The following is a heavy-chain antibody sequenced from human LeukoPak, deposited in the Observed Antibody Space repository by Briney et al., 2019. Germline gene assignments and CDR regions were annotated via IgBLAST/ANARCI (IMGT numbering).Heavy chain of an antibody. CDR1: GYTFTGYY. CDR2: INPNSGGT. CDR3: AREGIVVVPAARSDGGAFDI. D-gene: IGHD2-2*01. J-gene: IGHJ3*02. V-gene: IGHV1-2*02. Sequence: ASVKVSCKTSGYTFTGYYMHWVRQAPGQGLEWMGWINPNSGGTNYAQKFQGRVTMTRDTSISTAYMELSRLRSDDTAVYYCAREGIVVVPAARSDGGAFDIWGQGTMVTVSS.